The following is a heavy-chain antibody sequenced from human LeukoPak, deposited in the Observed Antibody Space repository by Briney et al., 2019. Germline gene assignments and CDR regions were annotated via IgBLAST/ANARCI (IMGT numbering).Heavy chain of an antibody. CDR3: ATTVTSGTGDY. V-gene: IGHV3-53*01. CDR2: IYSGGST. Sequence: PGGSLRLSCAASGFTVSSNYMSWVRQAPGKELEWVSVIYSGGSTYYADSVKGRFTISRDNSKNTLYLQMNSLRAEDTAVYYCATTVTSGTGDYWGQGTLVTVSS. CDR1: GFTVSSNY. J-gene: IGHJ4*02. D-gene: IGHD4-17*01.